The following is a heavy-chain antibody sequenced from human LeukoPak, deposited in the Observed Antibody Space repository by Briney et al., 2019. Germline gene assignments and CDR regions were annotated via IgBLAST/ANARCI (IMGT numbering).Heavy chain of an antibody. CDR3: ASETGPSAFDI. D-gene: IGHD1-1*01. CDR2: ISSSSSYI. V-gene: IGHV3-21*01. Sequence: GGSLRLSCAASGFTFSSYSMNWVRQAPGKGLEWVSSISSSSSYIYYADSVKGRFTISRDNAKNSLYLQMNSLRAEDTAVYYCASETGPSAFDIWGQGTMVTVSS. CDR1: GFTFSSYS. J-gene: IGHJ3*02.